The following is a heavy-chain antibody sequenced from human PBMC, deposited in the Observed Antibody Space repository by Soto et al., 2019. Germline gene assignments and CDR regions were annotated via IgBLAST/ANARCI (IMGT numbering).Heavy chain of an antibody. J-gene: IGHJ4*02. V-gene: IGHV3-21*01. CDR3: ARDRTDTAMVTDY. CDR1: GFTFSSYS. CDR2: ISSSSSYI. D-gene: IGHD5-18*01. Sequence: GGSLRLSCAASGFTFSSYSMNWVRQAPGKGLEWVSSISSSSSYIYYADSVKGRFTISRDNAKNSLYLQMNSLRAEDTAVYYCARDRTDTAMVTDYWGQGTLVTVSS.